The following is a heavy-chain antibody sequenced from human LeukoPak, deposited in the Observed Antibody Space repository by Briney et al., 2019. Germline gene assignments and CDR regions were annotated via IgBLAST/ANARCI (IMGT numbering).Heavy chain of an antibody. J-gene: IGHJ5*02. CDR3: ARVLAAAGNNWFDP. Sequence: SETLSLTCAVSGGSISSGGYSWSWIRQPPGKGMEWIAYIYYTGNTYFNPSLKSRVTISVDTSKNQFSMKLSSVTAADTAVYYCARVLAAAGNNWFDPWGQGTLVTVSS. D-gene: IGHD6-13*01. CDR1: GGSISSGGYS. V-gene: IGHV4-30-4*07. CDR2: IYYTGNT.